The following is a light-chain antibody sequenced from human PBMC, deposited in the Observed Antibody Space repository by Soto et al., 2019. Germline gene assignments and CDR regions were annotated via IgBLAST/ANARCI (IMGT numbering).Light chain of an antibody. CDR3: TSFSSSTSVYV. Sequence: HSALTQPASVSGSLGQSITISCTGTTRDIAVYNYISWYQQLPGKAPKLMIYQVTIRPSGISNRFSGSKSGNTASLTISGLQAEDEADYYCTSFSSSTSVYVFGTGTKVXV. V-gene: IGLV2-14*01. J-gene: IGLJ1*01. CDR2: QVT. CDR1: TRDIAVYNY.